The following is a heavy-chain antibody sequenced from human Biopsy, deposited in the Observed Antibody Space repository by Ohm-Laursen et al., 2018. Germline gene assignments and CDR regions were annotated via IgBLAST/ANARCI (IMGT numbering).Heavy chain of an antibody. V-gene: IGHV4-34*01. CDR2: INHSGRT. CDR3: ARRTLFTRYFDF. CDR1: GESFNGYY. J-gene: IGHJ4*02. Sequence: GTLSLTCAVYGESFNGYYWSWIRQTPGKGLEWIGEINHSGRTNYNPSLKSRVTLSVDTSKNQLSLSLSSVTAADTAVYYCARRTLFTRYFDFWGPGTLVTVSS. D-gene: IGHD3-3*01.